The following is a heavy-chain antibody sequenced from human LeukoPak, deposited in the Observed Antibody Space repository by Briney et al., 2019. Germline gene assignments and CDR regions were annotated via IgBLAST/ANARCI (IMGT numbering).Heavy chain of an antibody. V-gene: IGHV1-18*01. Sequence: ASVKVSCKASGYTFTSYGISWVRQAPGQGREWMGWISAYNGNTNYAQKLQGRVTMTTDTSTSTAYMELRSLRSDDTAVYYCARGPAYYDILTGYIDYWGQGTLVTVSS. CDR3: ARGPAYYDILTGYIDY. D-gene: IGHD3-9*01. J-gene: IGHJ4*02. CDR2: ISAYNGNT. CDR1: GYTFTSYG.